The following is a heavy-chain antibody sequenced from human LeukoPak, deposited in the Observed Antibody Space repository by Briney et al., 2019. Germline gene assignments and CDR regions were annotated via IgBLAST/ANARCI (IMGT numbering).Heavy chain of an antibody. CDR1: GLTISSYS. Sequence: GGSLRLSCAASGLTISSYSMNWVRQAPGKGLQWVSYISSSSSTIYYADSVKGRFTISRDNAKNSLYLQMNSLKTEDTAVYYCAKEAPSGPHFDYWGQGTLVTVSS. D-gene: IGHD1-14*01. J-gene: IGHJ4*02. CDR2: ISSSSSTI. CDR3: AKEAPSGPHFDY. V-gene: IGHV3-48*01.